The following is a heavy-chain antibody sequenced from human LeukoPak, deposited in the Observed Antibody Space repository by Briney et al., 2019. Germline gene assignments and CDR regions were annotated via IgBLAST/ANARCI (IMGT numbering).Heavy chain of an antibody. V-gene: IGHV3-15*01. CDR1: GFTFSNAW. Sequence: PGGSLRLSCAASGFTFSNAWMSWVRQAPGKGLEWVGRIKSKTDGGTTDYAAPVKGRFTISRDDSKNTLYLQMNSLKTEDTAVYYCTTDLYYDFWSGYSEVPLWGQGTLVTVSS. CDR2: IKSKTDGGTT. CDR3: TTDLYYDFWSGYSEVPL. D-gene: IGHD3-3*01. J-gene: IGHJ4*02.